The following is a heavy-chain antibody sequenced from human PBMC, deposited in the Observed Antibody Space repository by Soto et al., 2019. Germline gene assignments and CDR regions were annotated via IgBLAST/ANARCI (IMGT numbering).Heavy chain of an antibody. D-gene: IGHD3-10*01. V-gene: IGHV3-66*01. CDR2: IYSGGST. CDR1: GFTVSSNY. J-gene: IGHJ4*02. Sequence: EVQLVESGGGLVQPGGSLRLSCAASGFTVSSNYMSWVRQAPGKGLEWVSVIYSGGSTYYADSVKGRFTISRDNSKNTLYLQMNSLRAEDTAVYYCARNHYGSGSYFSGFDYWGQGTLVTVSS. CDR3: ARNHYGSGSYFSGFDY.